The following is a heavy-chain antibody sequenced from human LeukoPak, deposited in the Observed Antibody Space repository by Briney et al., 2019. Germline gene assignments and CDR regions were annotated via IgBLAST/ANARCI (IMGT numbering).Heavy chain of an antibody. J-gene: IGHJ4*02. D-gene: IGHD3-10*01. V-gene: IGHV4-30-4*01. CDR3: ARVACYDGSGSYLCRIDY. CDR2: IYYNGST. CDR1: GGSISSGDYY. Sequence: KSSETLSLTCTVSGGSISSGDYYWSWIRQPPGKGLEWIVYIYYNGSTYYNPSLKSRVTISVDKSKNQFSLKLSSVTAADTAVYYCARVACYDGSGSYLCRIDYWGQGTLVTVSS.